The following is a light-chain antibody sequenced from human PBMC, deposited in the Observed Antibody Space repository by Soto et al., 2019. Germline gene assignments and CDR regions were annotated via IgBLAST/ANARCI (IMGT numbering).Light chain of an antibody. CDR3: QVWDGDYDHVL. Sequence: SYELTHPPSVSVAPGQTARITCGGDNIGRKSVHWYQQRPGQAPVLVIYDDSARPSGIPERFSGSNSGNTATLTVSRVEAGDEADYFCQVWDGDYDHVLFGGGTKLTVL. CDR2: DDS. J-gene: IGLJ2*01. V-gene: IGLV3-21*02. CDR1: NIGRKS.